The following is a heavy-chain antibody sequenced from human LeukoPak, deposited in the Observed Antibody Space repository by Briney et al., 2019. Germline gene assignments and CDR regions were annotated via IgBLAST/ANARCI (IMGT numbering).Heavy chain of an antibody. V-gene: IGHV3-66*04. CDR3: ARRSPNNWGIEY. D-gene: IGHD7-27*01. CDR1: GFAFSSYS. CDR2: IYSGAGT. J-gene: IGHJ4*02. Sequence: GGSLRLSCAASGFAFSSYSMNWVRQAPGKGLEWVSVIYSGAGTYYADSVKDRFTISRDNSRNTLYLQMNSLRAEDTAVYYCARRSPNNWGIEYWGQGTLVTVSS.